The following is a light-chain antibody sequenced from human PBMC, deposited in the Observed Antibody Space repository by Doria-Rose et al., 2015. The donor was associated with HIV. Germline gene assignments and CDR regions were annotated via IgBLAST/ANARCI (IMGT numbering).Light chain of an antibody. CDR1: QSFSSTY. CDR2: DGS. CDR3: HQYGTSWT. Sequence: TQPPGTLSLSPGERATLSCRASQSFSSTYLAWYQQKPGQARSLLIYDGSTRATGIPDRFSASGSGTDFTLTINRLEPEDFALYYCHQYGTSWTFGQGTKV. V-gene: IGKV3-20*01. J-gene: IGKJ1*01.